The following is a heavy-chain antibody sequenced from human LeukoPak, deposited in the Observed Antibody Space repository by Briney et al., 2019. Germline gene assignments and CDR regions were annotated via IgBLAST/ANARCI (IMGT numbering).Heavy chain of an antibody. CDR2: ISSSSSTI. V-gene: IGHV3-48*01. CDR3: AREPGGTYYYDSSGYYDY. D-gene: IGHD3-22*01. J-gene: IGHJ4*02. CDR1: GFTFSSYS. Sequence: GGSLRLSCAASGFTFSSYSMNWVRQAPGKGLEWVSYISSSSSTIYYADSVKGRFTISRDNAKNSLYLQMNSLRAEDTAVYYCAREPGGTYYYDSSGYYDYWGQGTLVTVSS.